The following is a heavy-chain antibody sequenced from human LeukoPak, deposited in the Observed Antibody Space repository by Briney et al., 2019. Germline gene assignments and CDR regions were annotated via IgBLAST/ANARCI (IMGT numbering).Heavy chain of an antibody. CDR2: IKKDGSEK. D-gene: IGHD3-16*02. Sequence: GGSLRLSCAASGFTFSSHWMSWVRQAPGKGLEWVANIKKDGSEKYYVDAVKGRFTISRDNAKTSLYLQMNSLRAEDTAVYYCARAFQSLGGLSLPDYWGQGTLLTVSS. CDR3: ARAFQSLGGLSLPDY. J-gene: IGHJ4*02. CDR1: GFTFSSHW. V-gene: IGHV3-7*04.